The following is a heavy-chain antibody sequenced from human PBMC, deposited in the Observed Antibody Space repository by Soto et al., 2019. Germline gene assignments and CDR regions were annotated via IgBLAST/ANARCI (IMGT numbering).Heavy chain of an antibody. CDR3: ARGNIAAALVY. D-gene: IGHD6-13*01. CDR2: INHSGRT. J-gene: IGHJ4*02. V-gene: IGHV4-34*01. Sequence: SETLSLTCAFYGGSISGHYWNLIRQPPGKGLEWIGEINHSGRTNYNPSLKSRVTISVDTSKNQFSLNLGSVTAADTAVYFCARGNIAAALVYWGQGTLVTVSS. CDR1: GGSISGHY.